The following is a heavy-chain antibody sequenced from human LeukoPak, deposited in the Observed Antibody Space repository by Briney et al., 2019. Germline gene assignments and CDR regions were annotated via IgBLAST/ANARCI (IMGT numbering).Heavy chain of an antibody. CDR2: IHPNSGDT. Sequence: ASVKVSCKASGYTFNAYYMHWVRQAPGQGLEWMGWIHPNSGDTNYAQKFQGRVTMTRDTSINTAYMELSRLTSDDTAVYYCATSKAAGDSAFDIWGQGTMVTVSS. J-gene: IGHJ3*02. CDR3: ATSKAAGDSAFDI. CDR1: GYTFNAYY. V-gene: IGHV1-2*02. D-gene: IGHD7-27*01.